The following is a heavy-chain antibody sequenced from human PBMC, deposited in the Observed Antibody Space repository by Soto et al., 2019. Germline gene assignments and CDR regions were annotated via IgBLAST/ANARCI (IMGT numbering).Heavy chain of an antibody. CDR3: ARMRGLGEISPYLDY. V-gene: IGHV4-59*01. J-gene: IGHJ4*02. D-gene: IGHD3-16*01. CDR1: GGSISDYQ. Sequence: QVQLQESGPGLVKPSETLSLTCSISGGSISDYQWNWIRQPPGQGLEWNGYIYYSGRTNYNPSLKSRLTISLDTSTRQFSLRLRSVTAADTAVYYCARMRGLGEISPYLDYWGQGALVTVSS. CDR2: IYYSGRT.